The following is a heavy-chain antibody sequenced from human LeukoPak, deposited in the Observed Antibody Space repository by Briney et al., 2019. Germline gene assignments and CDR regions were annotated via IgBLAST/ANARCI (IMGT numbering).Heavy chain of an antibody. CDR2: ISSSSSYT. J-gene: IGHJ2*01. Sequence: PGGSLRLSCAASGFTFSDYYMSWIRQAPGKGLEWVSYISSSSSYTNYADSVKGRFTISRDNAKNSLYLQMNSLRAEDTAVYYCARDGDYYDSSGYYYVGYFDLWGRGTLVIVSS. CDR3: ARDGDYYDSSGYYYVGYFDL. D-gene: IGHD3-22*01. CDR1: GFTFSDYY. V-gene: IGHV3-11*05.